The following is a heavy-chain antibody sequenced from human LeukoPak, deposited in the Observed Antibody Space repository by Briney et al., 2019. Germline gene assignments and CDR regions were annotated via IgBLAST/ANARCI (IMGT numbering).Heavy chain of an antibody. CDR2: IYHSGST. Sequence: SETLSLTCTVSGYSISSGYYWSWIRQPPGKGLEWIGNIYHSGSTYYNPSLKSRVTISVDTSKNQFSLKLSSVTAADAAVYYCARVSYSSSSVYYYYYYMDVWGKGTTVTVSS. CDR1: GYSISSGYY. CDR3: ARVSYSSSSVYYYYYYMDV. D-gene: IGHD6-6*01. J-gene: IGHJ6*03. V-gene: IGHV4-38-2*02.